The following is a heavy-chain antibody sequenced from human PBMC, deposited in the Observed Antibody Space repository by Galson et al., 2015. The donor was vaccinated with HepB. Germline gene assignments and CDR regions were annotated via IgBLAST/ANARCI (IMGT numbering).Heavy chain of an antibody. Sequence: SLRLSCAASGFTFSSYGMHWVRQAPGKGLEWVAVISYDGSNKYYADSVKGRFTISRDNSKNTLYLQMNSLRAEDTAVYYCAKDGPAKYQYYFDYWGQGTLVTVSS. J-gene: IGHJ4*02. CDR1: GFTFSSYG. CDR3: AKDGPAKYQYYFDY. CDR2: ISYDGSNK. V-gene: IGHV3-30*18. D-gene: IGHD6-6*01.